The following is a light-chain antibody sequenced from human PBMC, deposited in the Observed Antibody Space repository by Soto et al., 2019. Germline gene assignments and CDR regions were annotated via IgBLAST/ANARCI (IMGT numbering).Light chain of an antibody. V-gene: IGKV3-11*01. CDR3: HQRQSWPRT. CDR2: YTS. J-gene: IGKJ1*01. CDR1: QYVGTR. Sequence: EIVVTQSPATLSGSPGERVTLSCRASQYVGTRLAWYQHKPGQAPRLLIYYTSNRATGIPARFSGSWSGTDFTLTINSLAPEDFAIYYCHQRQSWPRTFGQGTKV.